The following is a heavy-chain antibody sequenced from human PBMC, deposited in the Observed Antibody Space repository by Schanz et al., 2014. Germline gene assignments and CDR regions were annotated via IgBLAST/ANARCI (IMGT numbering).Heavy chain of an antibody. CDR3: AKDMSIFCSHGLDA. Sequence: EVQLVESGGGVVQPGRSLRLSCAASGFTFDDHAMHWVRQSPGKGPEWVSGISWNSGDIAYADSVKGRFTVSRDNFRNSVFLQMNSLEPGDTALYFCAKDMSIFCSHGLDAWGPGTMVTVSA. D-gene: IGHD3-3*01. CDR2: ISWNSGDI. J-gene: IGHJ3*01. CDR1: GFTFDDHA. V-gene: IGHV3-9*01.